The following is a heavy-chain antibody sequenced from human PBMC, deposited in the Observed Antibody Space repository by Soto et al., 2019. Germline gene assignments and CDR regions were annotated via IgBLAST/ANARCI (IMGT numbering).Heavy chain of an antibody. V-gene: IGHV4-30-2*01. CDR1: GGSISSGGYS. CDR2: IYHSGST. D-gene: IGHD2-2*02. J-gene: IGHJ5*02. CDR3: ARGGTEYCSSTSCYRHNWFDP. Sequence: SETLSLTCAVSGGSISSGGYSWSWIRQPPGKGPEWIGYIYHSGSTYYNPSLKSRVTISVDRSKNQFSLKLSSVTAADTAVYYCARGGTEYCSSTSCYRHNWFDPWGQGTLVTVSS.